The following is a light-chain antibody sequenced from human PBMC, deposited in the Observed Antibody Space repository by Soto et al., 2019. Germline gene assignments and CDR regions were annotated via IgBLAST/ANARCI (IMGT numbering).Light chain of an antibody. V-gene: IGKV1-27*01. Sequence: DIQMTQSPSSLSASVGDRVTITCRASQGISNYLAWYQQKPGKVPKLLIYAASTLQSGVPSRFSGSGSGTDFTLTISSLQPDDVSTYYYKEYNSASPTFGQGPKLDI. J-gene: IGKJ1*01. CDR2: AAS. CDR3: KEYNSASPT. CDR1: QGISNY.